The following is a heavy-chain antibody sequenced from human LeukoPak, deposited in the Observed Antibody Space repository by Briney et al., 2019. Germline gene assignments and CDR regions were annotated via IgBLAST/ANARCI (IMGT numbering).Heavy chain of an antibody. CDR1: GFTFSTYG. V-gene: IGHV3-23*01. CDR3: AKELVGSSGPGY. Sequence: TGGSLRLSCAASGFTFSTYGMHWVRQAPGKGLEWVSAISGSGGSTYYADSVKGRFTISRDNSKNTLYLQMNSLRAEDTAVYYCAKELVGSSGPGYWGQGTLVTVSS. CDR2: ISGSGGST. D-gene: IGHD6-19*01. J-gene: IGHJ4*02.